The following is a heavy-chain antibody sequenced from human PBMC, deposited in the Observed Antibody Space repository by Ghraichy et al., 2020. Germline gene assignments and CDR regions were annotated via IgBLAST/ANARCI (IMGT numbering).Heavy chain of an antibody. CDR1: GFSLSTRGVG. Sequence: SGPTLVKPTQTLTLTCTFSGFSLSTRGVGVGWIRQPPGKALEWLALIYWDDDKRYSPSLKSRLTITKDTSRNQVVLTMTNMDPVDTATYYCAQVSPPWLSSYYFDYWGQGTLVTVSS. CDR3: AQVSPPWLSSYYFDY. D-gene: IGHD5-12*01. V-gene: IGHV2-5*02. CDR2: IYWDDDK. J-gene: IGHJ4*02.